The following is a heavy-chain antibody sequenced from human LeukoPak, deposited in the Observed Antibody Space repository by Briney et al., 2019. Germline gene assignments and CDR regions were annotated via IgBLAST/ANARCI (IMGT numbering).Heavy chain of an antibody. J-gene: IGHJ4*02. CDR1: GFTFSSYG. Sequence: GGSLRLSCAASGFTFSSYGMHWVRQAPGKGLEWVAFIRYDGSNKYYADSVKGRFTISRDNSKNTLYLQMNSLRAEDMAVYYGTPAAYDYWGQGTLVTVSS. CDR2: IRYDGSNK. V-gene: IGHV3-30*02. D-gene: IGHD2-2*01. CDR3: TPAAYDY.